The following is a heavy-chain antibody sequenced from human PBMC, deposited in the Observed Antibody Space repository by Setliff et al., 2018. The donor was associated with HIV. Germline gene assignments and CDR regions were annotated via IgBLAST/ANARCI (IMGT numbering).Heavy chain of an antibody. J-gene: IGHJ4*02. Sequence: SVKVSCKASGGTFSSYAISWVRQAPGQGLEWMGGIIPMFGTANYAQKFQGRVTITADESTSLVYMELNSLRSEDTAVYYCARVTWGPFDFWGQGTLVTVSS. CDR3: ARVTWGPFDF. D-gene: IGHD3-16*01. V-gene: IGHV1-69*13. CDR1: GGTFSSYA. CDR2: IIPMFGTA.